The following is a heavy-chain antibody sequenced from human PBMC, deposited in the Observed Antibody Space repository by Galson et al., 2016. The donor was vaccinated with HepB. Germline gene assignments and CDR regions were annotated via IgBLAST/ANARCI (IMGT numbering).Heavy chain of an antibody. D-gene: IGHD3-9*01. CDR2: IIPIFGTS. CDR1: GGTFSNYA. J-gene: IGHJ3*02. Sequence: SVKVSCKASGGTFSNYAITWVRQAPGQGLEWMGGIIPIFGTSNYAQKFQGRVTITADESTNTAYMDLSSLRSEDTAVYFCARERTYVFRSSDWSPTDAFEIWGQGTMVTVSS. V-gene: IGHV1-69*13. CDR3: ARERTYVFRSSDWSPTDAFEI.